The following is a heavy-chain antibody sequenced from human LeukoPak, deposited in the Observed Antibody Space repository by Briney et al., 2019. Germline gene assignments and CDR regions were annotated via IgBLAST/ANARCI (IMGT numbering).Heavy chain of an antibody. V-gene: IGHV3-30-3*01. CDR1: GFTFSSYA. CDR2: ISYDGSSR. CDR3: ARDRYYGSGNYYWFYYYGMDV. D-gene: IGHD3-10*01. J-gene: IGHJ6*02. Sequence: SGGSLRLSCAASGFTFSSYAIHWVRQAPGKGLEWVAVISYDGSSRYYVDSAKGRFTISRDNSKNTLYLQMNSLRAEDTAVYYCARDRYYGSGNYYWFYYYGMDVWGQGTTVTVSS.